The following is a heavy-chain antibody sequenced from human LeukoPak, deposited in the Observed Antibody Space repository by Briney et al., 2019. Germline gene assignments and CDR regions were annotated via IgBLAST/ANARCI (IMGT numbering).Heavy chain of an antibody. D-gene: IGHD6-19*01. Sequence: GGSLRLSCAASGFTFSSYAMSWVRQAPGKGLEWVSAISGSGGSTYYADSVKGRFTISRDNSKNTLYLQMNSLRAEDTAVYYCATDSSGWYYFDYWGLGTLVTVSS. CDR2: ISGSGGST. V-gene: IGHV3-23*01. CDR1: GFTFSSYA. CDR3: ATDSSGWYYFDY. J-gene: IGHJ4*02.